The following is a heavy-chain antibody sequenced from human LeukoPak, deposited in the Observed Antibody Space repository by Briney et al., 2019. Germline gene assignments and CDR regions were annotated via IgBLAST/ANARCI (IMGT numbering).Heavy chain of an antibody. CDR3: ARAGPAPRSSGYHLDPFDY. CDR2: ISTTGST. D-gene: IGHD3-22*01. CDR1: VGSISSGPYY. Sequence: PSETLSLTCTVSVGSISSGPYYWNWLRQPAGKGLEWIGRISTTGSTYYNPSLKSRVTISVDTSKNQFSLKLSSVTAADTAVYYCARAGPAPRSSGYHLDPFDYWGQGTLVTVSS. J-gene: IGHJ4*02. V-gene: IGHV4-61*02.